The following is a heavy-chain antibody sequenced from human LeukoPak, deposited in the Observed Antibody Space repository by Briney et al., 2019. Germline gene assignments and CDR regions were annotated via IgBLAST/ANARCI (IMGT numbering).Heavy chain of an antibody. CDR3: ARGGYYDSSGYSYYFDY. D-gene: IGHD3-22*01. V-gene: IGHV4-4*07. CDR2: IYTSGSI. Sequence: PSETLSLTCTVSGGSISSYYWSWIRQPAGKGLEWIGRIYTSGSINYNPSLKSRVTMSVDTSKNQFSLKLSSVTAADTAVYYCARGGYYDSSGYSYYFDYWGQGTLVTVSS. J-gene: IGHJ4*02. CDR1: GGSISSYY.